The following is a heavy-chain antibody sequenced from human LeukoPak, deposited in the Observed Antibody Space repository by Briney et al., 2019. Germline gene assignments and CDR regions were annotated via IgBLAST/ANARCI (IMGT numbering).Heavy chain of an antibody. CDR2: INSNSGGT. CDR3: AREHLFSGSENYVLHNWFDP. Sequence: ASVKVSCKASGYTFTGYYLHWVRQAPGQGLEWMGCINSNSGGTNYAQKFQGRVTVTRDTSISTAYMELSSLRSDDTAVYYCAREHLFSGSENYVLHNWFDPWGQGTLVTVSS. J-gene: IGHJ5*02. D-gene: IGHD3-10*01. CDR1: GYTFTGYY. V-gene: IGHV1-2*02.